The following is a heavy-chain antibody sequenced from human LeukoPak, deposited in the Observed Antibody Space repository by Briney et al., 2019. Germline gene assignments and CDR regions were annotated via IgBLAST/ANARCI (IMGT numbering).Heavy chain of an antibody. CDR2: TYCRSQWYN. Sequence: SQTLSHTPDISGDSVSSNRAAWNWMRQSPSRGLEWLGRTYCRSQWYNDYAVFVKSRITINPDTSKSQFSLQLTSVTPEDTAIYYCARSFPTSNHAFDIWGQGTRVTVSS. CDR3: ARSFPTSNHAFDI. V-gene: IGHV6-1*01. J-gene: IGHJ3*02. CDR1: GDSVSSNRAA.